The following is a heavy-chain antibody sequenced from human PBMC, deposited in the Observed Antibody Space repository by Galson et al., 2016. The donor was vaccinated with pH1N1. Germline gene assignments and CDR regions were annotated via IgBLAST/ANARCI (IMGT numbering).Heavy chain of an antibody. CDR1: GFTFNEYG. J-gene: IGHJ3*02. V-gene: IGHV3-20*04. CDR2: VIWNGGSP. CDR3: VRKNYGDALDI. Sequence: SLRLSCAASGFTFNEYGMNWVRQAPGKGLEWVSGVIWNGGSPGYADSVKGRFTISRDNAKKSLYLQLNSLRAEDTAVYYRVRKNYGDALDIWGRGTMVTVSS. D-gene: IGHD3-10*01.